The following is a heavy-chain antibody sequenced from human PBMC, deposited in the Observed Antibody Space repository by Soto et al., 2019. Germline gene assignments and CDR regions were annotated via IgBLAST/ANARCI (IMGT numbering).Heavy chain of an antibody. CDR3: TTYDIAGFALDY. D-gene: IGHD3-9*01. V-gene: IGHV3-15*01. CDR1: GFTFSNAW. J-gene: IGHJ4*02. Sequence: SVGSLRLSCAASGFTFSNAWMSWVRQAPGKGLEWVGRIKSKTDGGTTDYAAPVKGRFTISRDDSKNTLYLQMNSLKTEDTAVYYCTTYDIAGFALDYWGQGTLVTVSS. CDR2: IKSKTDGGTT.